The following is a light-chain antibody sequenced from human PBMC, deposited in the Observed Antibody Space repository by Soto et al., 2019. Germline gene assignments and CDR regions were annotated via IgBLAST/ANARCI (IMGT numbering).Light chain of an antibody. CDR3: XSYXSSSTLLWV. J-gene: IGLJ3*02. Sequence: QSAXTQPASVXGSPXQSITXSCTGTSSDVGGYNYVSWYQQHPGKAPKLMIYEVSNRPSGVSNRFSGSKSGNTASLTISGXXXXXXXXXXXXSYXSSSTLLWVFGGGTKLTVL. CDR1: SSDVGGYNY. V-gene: IGLV2-14*01. CDR2: EVS.